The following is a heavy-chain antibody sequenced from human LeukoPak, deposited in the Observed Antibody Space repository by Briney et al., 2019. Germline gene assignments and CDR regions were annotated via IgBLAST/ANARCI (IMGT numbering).Heavy chain of an antibody. D-gene: IGHD4-11*01. CDR2: ISSSTSTI. CDR1: GFTFGTYS. V-gene: IGHV3-48*01. Sequence: PGGSLRLSCAASGFTFGTYSMNWVRQAPGKGLEWVSYISSSTSTIYYADSVKGRFTISRDNAKNSLYLQMNSLRAEDTAVYYCARVLPYDYINRSDRWGQGTLVTVSS. J-gene: IGHJ5*02. CDR3: ARVLPYDYINRSDR.